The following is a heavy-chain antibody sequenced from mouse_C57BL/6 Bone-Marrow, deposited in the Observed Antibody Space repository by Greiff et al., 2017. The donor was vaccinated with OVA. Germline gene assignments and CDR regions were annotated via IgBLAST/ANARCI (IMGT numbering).Heavy chain of an antibody. J-gene: IGHJ3*01. D-gene: IGHD3-2*02. V-gene: IGHV5-4*03. Sequence: EVKVVESGGGLVKPGGSLKLSCAASGFTFSSYAMSWVRQTPEKRLEWVATISDGGSYTYYPDNVKGRFTISRDNAKNNLYLQMSHLKSEDTAMYYCARGDESGGFAYWGQGTLVTVSA. CDR1: GFTFSSYA. CDR3: ARGDESGGFAY. CDR2: ISDGGSYT.